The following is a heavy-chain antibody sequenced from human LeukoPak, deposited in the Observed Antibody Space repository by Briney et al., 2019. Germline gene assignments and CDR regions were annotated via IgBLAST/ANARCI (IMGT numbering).Heavy chain of an antibody. CDR3: ARGSVGYCSSTSCYVVYYMDV. CDR2: MNPNSGNT. J-gene: IGHJ6*03. CDR1: GYTFTSYD. Sequence: GASVKVSCKASGYTFTSYDINWVRQATGQGLGWMGWMNPNSGNTGYAQKFQGRVTMTRNTSISTAYMELSSLRSEDTAVYYCARGSVGYCSSTSCYVVYYMDVWGKGTTVTVSS. D-gene: IGHD2-2*01. V-gene: IGHV1-8*01.